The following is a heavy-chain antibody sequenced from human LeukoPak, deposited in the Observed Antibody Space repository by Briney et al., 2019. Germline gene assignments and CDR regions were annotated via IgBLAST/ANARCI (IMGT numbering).Heavy chain of an antibody. D-gene: IGHD2-15*01. CDR1: GGSISSYY. J-gene: IGHJ1*01. CDR2: IYYRGRT. V-gene: IGHV4-59*12. CDR3: VRGFCRGDSCYSAEYFQH. Sequence: PSETLSLTCTVSGGSISSYYWIWIRQPPGKGLEWIGYIYYRGRTNYNPSLKSRVTISVDTSKNRFSLKLTSVTAADTSVYYCVRGFCRGDSCYSAEYFQHWGQGTLVTVSS.